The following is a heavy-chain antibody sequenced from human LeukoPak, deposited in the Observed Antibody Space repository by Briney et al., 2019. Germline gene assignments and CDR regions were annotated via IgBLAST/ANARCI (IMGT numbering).Heavy chain of an antibody. CDR3: ATLPWCNSGTCYSDYI. J-gene: IGHJ4*02. CDR1: GDSLSSSMYF. Sequence: WETLSHPRTVSGDSLSSSMYFWGWARQAPGGGLEWIGCIYHTVNTHYNPSLTSRVTMSADTSNNQFSLKLSSVTAADTAVYFCATLPWCNSGTCYSDYICGQGTLVTVSS. CDR2: IYHTVNT. V-gene: IGHV4-39*01. D-gene: IGHD2-15*01.